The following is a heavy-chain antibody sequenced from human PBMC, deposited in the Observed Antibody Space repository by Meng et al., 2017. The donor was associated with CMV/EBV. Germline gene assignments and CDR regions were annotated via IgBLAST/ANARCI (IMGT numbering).Heavy chain of an antibody. V-gene: IGHV3-30-3*01. CDR2: ISDGGNKK. CDR3: AREYGSLRSYYFYGMDV. CDR1: GFTFSDYA. Sequence: GGSLRLSCSTSGFTFSDYAVHWVRQAPGKGLEWVAVISDGGNKKYYADSVKGRFTISGDNSKDTFYLQMNSLRTEDTALYYCAREYGSLRSYYFYGMDVWDQGTTVTVSS. J-gene: IGHJ6*02. D-gene: IGHD4-17*01.